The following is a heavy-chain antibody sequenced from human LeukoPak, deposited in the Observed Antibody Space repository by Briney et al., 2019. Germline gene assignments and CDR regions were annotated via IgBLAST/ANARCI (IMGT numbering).Heavy chain of an antibody. V-gene: IGHV4-59*11. CDR3: ARTTVMEYDY. J-gene: IGHJ4*02. D-gene: IGHD4-17*01. CDR1: GGSISSHY. CDR2: IYYSGST. Sequence: SETLSLTCTVSGGSISSHYWSWIRQPPGKGLEWIGYIYYSGSTNYNPSLKSRVTISVDTSKNQFSLKLSSVTAADTAVYYCARTTVMEYDYWGQGTLVTVSS.